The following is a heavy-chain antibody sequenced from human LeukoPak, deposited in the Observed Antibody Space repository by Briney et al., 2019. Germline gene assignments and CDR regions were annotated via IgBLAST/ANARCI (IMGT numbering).Heavy chain of an antibody. D-gene: IGHD3-10*01. CDR1: GGSISSGGYY. CDR3: AREDSADYYGSGRLDY. Sequence: PSETLSLTCTVSGGSISSGGYYWSWICQHPGKGLEWIGYIYYSGSTYYNPSLKSRVTISVDTSKDQFSLKLSSVTAVDTAVYYCAREDSADYYGSGRLDYWGQGTLVTVSS. V-gene: IGHV4-31*03. J-gene: IGHJ4*02. CDR2: IYYSGST.